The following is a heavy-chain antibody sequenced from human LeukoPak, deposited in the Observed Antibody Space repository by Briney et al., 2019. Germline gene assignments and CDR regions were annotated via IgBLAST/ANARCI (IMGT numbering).Heavy chain of an antibody. CDR1: GGSISTYY. J-gene: IGHJ6*02. D-gene: IGHD2-15*01. Sequence: SETLSLTCTVSGGSISTYYWSWIRQPPGKGLEWIGYIYYSGSTNYNPSLKSRVTISLDTSKSQFSLKLSSMTAADTAVYYCARVVSSGTPNYFYAMDVWGQGTTVIVSS. V-gene: IGHV4-59*01. CDR2: IYYSGST. CDR3: ARVVSSGTPNYFYAMDV.